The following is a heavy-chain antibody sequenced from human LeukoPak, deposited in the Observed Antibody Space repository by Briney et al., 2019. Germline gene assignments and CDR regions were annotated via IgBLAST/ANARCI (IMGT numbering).Heavy chain of an antibody. CDR3: ARDNGDYPSVYNWFDP. CDR1: GGSISSYY. V-gene: IGHV4-59*01. CDR2: IYYSGST. D-gene: IGHD4-17*01. J-gene: IGHJ5*02. Sequence: PSETLSLTCTVSGGSISSYYWSWIRQPPGKGLEWIGYIYYSGSTNYNPSLKSRVTISVDTSKNQFSLKLSSVTAADTAVYYCARDNGDYPSVYNWFDPWGQGTLVTASS.